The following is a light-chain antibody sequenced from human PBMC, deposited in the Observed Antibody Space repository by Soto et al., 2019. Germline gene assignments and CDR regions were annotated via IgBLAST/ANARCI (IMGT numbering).Light chain of an antibody. V-gene: IGKV1-33*01. J-gene: IGKJ3*01. CDR3: QQYDNLPFT. CDR1: QDINKY. CDR2: DAS. Sequence: DIQMTQSPSSLSASVRDRVTITCQASQDINKYLNWYQQKPGQAPKLLIYDASNLETGVPSRFSGSGSGTDFTFTISSLQPEDFATYYCQQYDNLPFTFAPGTKVDI.